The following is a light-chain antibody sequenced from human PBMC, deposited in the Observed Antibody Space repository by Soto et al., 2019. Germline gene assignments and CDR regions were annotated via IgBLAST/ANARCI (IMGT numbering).Light chain of an antibody. V-gene: IGKV1D-12*01. J-gene: IGKJ2*01. CDR2: AAS. CDR3: QQANSFPVT. CDR1: EGVSTW. Sequence: DIQMTQSPASVSASVGDRVTINCRASEGVSTWVAWFQQKPGQAPKLLIYAASLLQSGVPSRFSGSGSGTEITLTISSLQPEDFATYFCQQANSFPVTFGQGTKLEF.